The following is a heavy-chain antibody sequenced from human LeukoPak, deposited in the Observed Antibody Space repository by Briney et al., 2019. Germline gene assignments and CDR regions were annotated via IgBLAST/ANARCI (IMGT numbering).Heavy chain of an antibody. CDR3: ERAGYCTNGVCYYFDY. Sequence: SSETLSLTCTVSGGSISSYYWSWIRQPPGKGLEWIGYIYYSGSTNYNPSLKSRVTISVDTSKNQFSLKLSSVTAADTAVYYCERAGYCTNGVCYYFDYWGQGTLVTVSS. V-gene: IGHV4-59*01. CDR2: IYYSGST. J-gene: IGHJ4*02. CDR1: GGSISSYY. D-gene: IGHD2-8*01.